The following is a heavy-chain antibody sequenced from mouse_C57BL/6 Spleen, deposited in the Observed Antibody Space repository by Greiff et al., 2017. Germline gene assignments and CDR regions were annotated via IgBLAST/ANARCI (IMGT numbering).Heavy chain of an antibody. Sequence: EVQLQESGPELVKPGASVKISCKASGYSFTGYYMNWVKQSPEKSLEWIGEINPSTGGTTYNQKFKAKATLTVDKSSSTAYMQLKSLTSEDSAVYYCARTYSNFHFDYWGQGTTLTVSS. V-gene: IGHV1-42*01. D-gene: IGHD2-5*01. CDR1: GYSFTGYY. CDR2: INPSTGGT. J-gene: IGHJ2*01. CDR3: ARTYSNFHFDY.